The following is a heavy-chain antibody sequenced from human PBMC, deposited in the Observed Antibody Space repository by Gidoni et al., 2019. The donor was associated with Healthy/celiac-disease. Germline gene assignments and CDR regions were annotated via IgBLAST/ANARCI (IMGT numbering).Heavy chain of an antibody. Sequence: EVQLVQSGAEVKKPGESRKIPCKGSGYSVTSYWIGWERQMPGKGLEWMGIIYPGESDTRYSPSFQGQVTISADKSISTAYLQWSSLKASDTAMYYCARRLREWELLGDDAFDIWGQGTMVTVSS. CDR2: IYPGESDT. D-gene: IGHD1-26*01. CDR3: ARRLREWELLGDDAFDI. CDR1: GYSVTSYW. V-gene: IGHV5-51*01. J-gene: IGHJ3*02.